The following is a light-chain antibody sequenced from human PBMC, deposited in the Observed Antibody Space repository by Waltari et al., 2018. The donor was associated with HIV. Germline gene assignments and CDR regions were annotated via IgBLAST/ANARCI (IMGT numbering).Light chain of an antibody. Sequence: AVTQPASVSGLPGQSTTISCTGDASDLGLFNFVSWYQQHSGKPPRLILYDVDSRASGVSDRFSGSMSGNTASLTISGLRAEDEGHYYCASFTGDNTVIFGGGTEVTVL. CDR2: DVD. V-gene: IGLV2-14*03. CDR1: ASDLGLFNF. CDR3: ASFTGDNTVI. J-gene: IGLJ2*01.